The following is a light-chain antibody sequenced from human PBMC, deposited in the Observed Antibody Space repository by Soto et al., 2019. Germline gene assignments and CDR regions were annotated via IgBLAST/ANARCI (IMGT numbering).Light chain of an antibody. CDR3: QQCYTTPRT. Sequence: DIQLTQSPSSLSASVGDRVTITCRASRTIRNYLNWYQQKPGKAPKLLIYATSNLESGVPARFSGSGSGTDFTLTISSLQAEDVATYYCQQCYTTPRTFGRGTKVDIK. V-gene: IGKV1-39*01. CDR2: ATS. CDR1: RTIRNY. J-gene: IGKJ1*01.